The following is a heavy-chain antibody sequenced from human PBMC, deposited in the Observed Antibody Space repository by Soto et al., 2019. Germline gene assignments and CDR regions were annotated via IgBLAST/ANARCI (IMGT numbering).Heavy chain of an antibody. Sequence: EVQLLESGGGLVQPGGSLRLSGVASGFTFSTHAMSWVRKAPGKGLEWVSTFSGSGGNIYYAESVKGRLTISRDDSKNTLYLQMNSLRVEDTAVYYCAKDPPWTVGPLAMAVWGQGTTVTVSS. CDR1: GFTFSTHA. CDR3: AKDPPWTVGPLAMAV. CDR2: FSGSGGNI. D-gene: IGHD2-2*01. V-gene: IGHV3-23*01. J-gene: IGHJ6*02.